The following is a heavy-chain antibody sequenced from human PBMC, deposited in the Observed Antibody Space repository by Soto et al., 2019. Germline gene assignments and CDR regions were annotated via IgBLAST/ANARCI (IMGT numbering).Heavy chain of an antibody. CDR3: AREYSSEDYYMDV. CDR1: GFTFRSYG. Sequence: GGSLRLSCAASGFTFRSYGMHWVRQAPGKGLEWVAVIWYDGSNKYYADSVKGRFTISRDNSKNTLYLQMNSLRAEDTAVYYCAREYSSEDYYMDVWGKGTTVTVSS. J-gene: IGHJ6*03. D-gene: IGHD6-19*01. V-gene: IGHV3-33*01. CDR2: IWYDGSNK.